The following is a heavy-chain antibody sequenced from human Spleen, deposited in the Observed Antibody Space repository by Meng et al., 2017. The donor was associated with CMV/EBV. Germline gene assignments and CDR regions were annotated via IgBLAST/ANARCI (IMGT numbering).Heavy chain of an antibody. CDR1: GFTFSSYW. J-gene: IGHJ5*02. D-gene: IGHD2-2*01. Sequence: GESLKISCAASGFTFSSYWMSWVRQAPGKGLEWVANIKQDGSEKYYVVSVKGRFTISRDNAKNTLYLQMNSLRAEDTAVYYCARGRYIVVVPAAQASNWFDPWGQGTLVTVSS. CDR2: IKQDGSEK. CDR3: ARGRYIVVVPAAQASNWFDP. V-gene: IGHV3-7*01.